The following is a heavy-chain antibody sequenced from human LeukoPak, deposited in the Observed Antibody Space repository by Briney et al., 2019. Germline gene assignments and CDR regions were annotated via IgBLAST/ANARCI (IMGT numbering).Heavy chain of an antibody. D-gene: IGHD1-7*01. J-gene: IGHJ4*02. CDR2: IKQDGSEK. CDR3: ARLNYPMPAD. CDR1: GFTSSSYW. V-gene: IGHV3-7*01. Sequence: PGGSLRLSCAASGFTSSSYWMSWVRQAPGKGLEWVANIKQDGSEKYYVDSVKGRFTISRDNAKNSLYLQMNSLRAEDTAVYYCARLNYPMPADWGQGTLVTVSS.